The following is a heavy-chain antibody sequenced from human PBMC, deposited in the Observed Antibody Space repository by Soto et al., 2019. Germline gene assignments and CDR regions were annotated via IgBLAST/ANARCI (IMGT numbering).Heavy chain of an antibody. CDR2: SRNKANSYST. D-gene: IGHD1-26*01. CDR3: ARFSGSYTRGLDY. CDR1: GFTFSNHY. J-gene: IGHJ4*02. Sequence: EVQLVESGGGLVQPGGSLRLSCAASGFTFSNHYMDWVRQAPGKGLEWVGRSRNKANSYSTEYAASVKGRFTISRDESKISLYLQMNSLKTEHTAVYYCARFSGSYTRGLDYWGQGTLVTVSS. V-gene: IGHV3-72*01.